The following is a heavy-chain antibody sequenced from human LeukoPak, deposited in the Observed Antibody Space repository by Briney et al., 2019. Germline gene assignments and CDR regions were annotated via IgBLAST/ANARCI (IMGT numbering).Heavy chain of an antibody. Sequence: SETLSLTCTVSGGSISSYYWSWIRQPPGKGLEWIGYIYYSGSTNYNPSLKSRVTISVDTSKNQFSLKLSSVTAADTAVYYCARDTSHYYDSSGYLDAFDIWGQGTMVTVSS. J-gene: IGHJ3*02. CDR1: GGSISSYY. D-gene: IGHD3-22*01. CDR3: ARDTSHYYDSSGYLDAFDI. CDR2: IYYSGST. V-gene: IGHV4-59*01.